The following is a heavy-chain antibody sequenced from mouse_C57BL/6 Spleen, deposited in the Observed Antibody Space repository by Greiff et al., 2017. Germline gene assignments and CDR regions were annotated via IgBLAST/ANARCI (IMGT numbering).Heavy chain of an antibody. Sequence: QVQLQQPGAELVKPGASVKRSCKASGYTFTSSWITWVTRRPGPGLEWTGDIYPGSGSTNYNEKFEIKATLTVDTSSSTAYMQLSSLASEDYAGDYVASVYEDEDYAMDYWGQGTSVTGAS. CDR3: ASVYEDEDYAMDY. V-gene: IGHV1-55*01. CDR2: IYPGSGST. CDR1: GYTFTSSW. D-gene: IGHD2-3*01. J-gene: IGHJ4*01.